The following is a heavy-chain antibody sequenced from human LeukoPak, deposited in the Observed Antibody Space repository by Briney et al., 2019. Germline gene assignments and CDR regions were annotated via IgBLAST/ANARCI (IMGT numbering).Heavy chain of an antibody. V-gene: IGHV1-2*02. CDR2: INPNSGGT. CDR1: GYPSTGYY. J-gene: IGHJ4*02. Sequence: GASVKASSKASGYPSTGYYIRGGPQAPGQGLEWMGWINPNSGGTNYAQKFQGRVTMTRDTSISAAYMELSRLRSDDTAVYYCARDRGNTLDYWGQGTLVTVSS. D-gene: IGHD2/OR15-2a*01. CDR3: ARDRGNTLDY.